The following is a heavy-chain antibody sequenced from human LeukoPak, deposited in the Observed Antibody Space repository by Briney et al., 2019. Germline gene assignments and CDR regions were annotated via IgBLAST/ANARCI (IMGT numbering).Heavy chain of an antibody. D-gene: IGHD3-22*01. J-gene: IGHJ4*02. CDR1: GGSVSSGDYY. V-gene: IGHV4-30-4*01. Sequence: PSQTLSLTCTVSGGSVSSGDYYWSWLRQPPGKGLEWIGYIYYSGSTYYNPSLKSRVTISVDTSKNPFSLKLSSVTAADTAVYYCARSDDSSGYPDYWGQGTLVTVSS. CDR3: ARSDDSSGYPDY. CDR2: IYYSGST.